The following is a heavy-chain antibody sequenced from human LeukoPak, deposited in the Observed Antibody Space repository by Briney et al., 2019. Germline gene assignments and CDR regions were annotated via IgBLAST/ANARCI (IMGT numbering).Heavy chain of an antibody. Sequence: GRSLRLSCAASGFTFDDYAMHWVRQAPGKGLEWVSGISWNSGSIGYADSVKGRFTISRDNAKNSLYLQMNSLRAEDTALYYCAKDNSGSHILDYWGQGTLVTVSS. CDR3: AKDNSGSHILDY. V-gene: IGHV3-9*01. D-gene: IGHD1-26*01. CDR2: ISWNSGSI. J-gene: IGHJ4*02. CDR1: GFTFDDYA.